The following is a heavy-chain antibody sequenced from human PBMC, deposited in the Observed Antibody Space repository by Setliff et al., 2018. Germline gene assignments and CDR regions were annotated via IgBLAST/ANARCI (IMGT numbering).Heavy chain of an antibody. J-gene: IGHJ2*01. D-gene: IGHD3-16*01. CDR1: GGSFSGYY. Sequence: PSETLSLTCAVYGGSFSGYYCRWIRQPPGKGLEWIGEINHSGSTNYNPSLKSRVTISVDTSKNQFSLKLSSVTAADTAVYYCASMTKYWYFDLWGRGTLVTVSS. CDR2: INHSGST. V-gene: IGHV4-34*01. CDR3: ASMTKYWYFDL.